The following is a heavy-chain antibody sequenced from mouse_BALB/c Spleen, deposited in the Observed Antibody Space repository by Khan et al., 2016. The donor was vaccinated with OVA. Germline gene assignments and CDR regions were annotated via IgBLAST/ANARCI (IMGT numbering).Heavy chain of an antibody. CDR2: VSTGGSYT. CDR3: ARLAYYYDSEGFAY. Sequence: EVQRVESGGDLVKPGGSLKLSCAASGFTFSTYGMSWVRQTPDKRLEWVATVSTGGSYTYYPARVKGRFTISRDNAKNTLYLQMSSLKSEDTAIFYCARLAYYYDSEGFAYWGQGTLVTVSA. D-gene: IGHD1-1*01. V-gene: IGHV5-6*01. J-gene: IGHJ3*01. CDR1: GFTFSTYG.